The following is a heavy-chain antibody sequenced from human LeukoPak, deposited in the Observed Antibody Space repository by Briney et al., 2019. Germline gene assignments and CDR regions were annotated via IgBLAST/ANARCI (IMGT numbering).Heavy chain of an antibody. D-gene: IGHD3-9*01. J-gene: IGHJ6*02. CDR2: ISSSSSTI. CDR3: ASLPYDILTAGSMDV. Sequence: PGGSLGLSCAASGFTFSSYSMNWVRQAPGKGLEWVSYISSSSSTIYYADSVKGRFTISRDNARNSLYLQMNSLRAEDTAVYYCASLPYDILTAGSMDVWGQGTTVTVSS. V-gene: IGHV3-48*01. CDR1: GFTFSSYS.